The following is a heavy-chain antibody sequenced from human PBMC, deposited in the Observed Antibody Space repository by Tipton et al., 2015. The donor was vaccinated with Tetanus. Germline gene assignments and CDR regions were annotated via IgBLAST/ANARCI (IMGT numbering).Heavy chain of an antibody. CDR2: INSGST. Sequence: TLSLTCTVSGDSISSYYWNWIRQSPVKGLEWIGYINSGSTHYNPSLKSRVTISVDTSKNQFSLKLSSVTAADTAVYYCARGASVVPNWFDPWGQGTLVTVSS. CDR3: ARGASVVPNWFDP. V-gene: IGHV4-59*12. J-gene: IGHJ5*02. D-gene: IGHD2-15*01. CDR1: GDSISSYY.